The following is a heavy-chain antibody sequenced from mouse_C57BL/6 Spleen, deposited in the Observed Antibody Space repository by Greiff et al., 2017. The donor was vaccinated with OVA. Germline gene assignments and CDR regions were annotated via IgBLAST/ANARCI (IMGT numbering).Heavy chain of an antibody. Sequence: DVKLVESEGGLVQPGSSMKLSCTASGFTFSDYYMAWVRQVPEKGLECVANINSDGSSTYYLDSLKSRFTLSRDNAKNIRYLQMSSLKSEDTATDYCARDRDGDYAMDYWGQGTSVTVSS. CDR2: INSDGSST. V-gene: IGHV5-16*01. CDR1: GFTFSDYY. CDR3: ARDRDGDYAMDY. J-gene: IGHJ4*01. D-gene: IGHD3-3*01.